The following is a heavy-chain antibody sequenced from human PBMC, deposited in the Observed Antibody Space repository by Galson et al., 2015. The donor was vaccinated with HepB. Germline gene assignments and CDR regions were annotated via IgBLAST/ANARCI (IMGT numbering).Heavy chain of an antibody. V-gene: IGHV3-66*02. Sequence: SLRLSCAASGFTVSTNYMSWVRQAPGKGLEWVSIIYSGGSTYYAASVEGRFTISRDSSKNTLYLQMNSLRPEDTAIYYCAKRSTGYFLAYWGPGTLVTVSS. CDR2: IYSGGST. CDR1: GFTVSTNY. J-gene: IGHJ4*02. CDR3: AKRSTGYFLAY. D-gene: IGHD6-19*01.